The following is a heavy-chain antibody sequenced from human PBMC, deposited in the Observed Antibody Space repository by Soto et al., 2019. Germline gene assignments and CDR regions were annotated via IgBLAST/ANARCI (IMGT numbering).Heavy chain of an antibody. Sequence: ASVKVSCKTSGYTFIRYYMHWVRQAPGQGLEWMGIINPSGGSTSYAQKFQGRVTMTRDTSTTTVYMELSSLRSEDTAMYYCARELPLNTVIDYCGQGTLVTVSS. V-gene: IGHV1-46*01. CDR2: INPSGGST. CDR3: ARELPLNTVIDY. CDR1: GYTFIRYY. J-gene: IGHJ4*02. D-gene: IGHD4-17*01.